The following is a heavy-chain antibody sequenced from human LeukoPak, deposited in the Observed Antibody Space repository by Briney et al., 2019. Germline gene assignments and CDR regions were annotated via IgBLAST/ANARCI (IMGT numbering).Heavy chain of an antibody. CDR1: AYTFTGYY. CDR2: INPNSGGT. CDR3: AREAYCGGDCYSGFDY. V-gene: IGHV1-2*02. Sequence: GASVKVSCTASAYTFTGYYIHWVRHAPAPGLERMGWINPNSGGTNYAQKFQGRVTMTRDTSISTAYMELSRLRSDDTAVYYCAREAYCGGDCYSGFDYWGQGTLVTVSS. J-gene: IGHJ4*02. D-gene: IGHD2-21*01.